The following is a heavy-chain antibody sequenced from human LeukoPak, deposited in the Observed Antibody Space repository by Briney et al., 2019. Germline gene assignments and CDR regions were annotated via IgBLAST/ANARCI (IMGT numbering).Heavy chain of an antibody. CDR3: ARGFKGYYYYYGMDV. V-gene: IGHV1-8*01. Sequence: ASVKVSCKASGYTFSSYDINWVRQATGQGLKWMGWMNPNSGNTGYAQKFQGRVTMTRNTSISTAYMELSSLRSEDTAVYYCARGFKGYYYYYGMDVWGQGTTVTVSS. CDR1: GYTFSSYD. CDR2: MNPNSGNT. J-gene: IGHJ6*02.